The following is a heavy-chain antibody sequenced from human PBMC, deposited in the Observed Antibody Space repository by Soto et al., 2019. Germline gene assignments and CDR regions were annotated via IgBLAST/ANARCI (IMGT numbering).Heavy chain of an antibody. D-gene: IGHD1-7*01. CDR2: IKKDGSEK. V-gene: IGHV3-7*01. Sequence: GGSLRLSCAASGFTFSTYLMSWGRQAPGKGLEWVANIKKDGSEKHYVDSVRGRFTISRDNAKSSLYLQMDSLRAEDTAVYYCGRWNYAFDIWGQGTMVTVSS. CDR1: GFTFSTYL. CDR3: GRWNYAFDI. J-gene: IGHJ3*02.